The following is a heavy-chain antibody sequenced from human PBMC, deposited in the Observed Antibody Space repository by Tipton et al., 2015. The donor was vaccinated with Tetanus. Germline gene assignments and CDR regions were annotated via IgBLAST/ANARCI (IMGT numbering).Heavy chain of an antibody. J-gene: IGHJ4*02. D-gene: IGHD5/OR15-5a*01. V-gene: IGHV4-34*01. CDR2: VHPRGST. CDR3: ARLREIVSRSGWAFDY. Sequence: TLSLTCAVYGGSFSGSYWSWVRQPPGKGLEWIGEVHPRGSTNYNPSLKSRVTISLDTSKTHFYLNLSSVTAADTAVYYCARLREIVSRSGWAFDYWGQGILVTVSS. CDR1: GGSFSGSY.